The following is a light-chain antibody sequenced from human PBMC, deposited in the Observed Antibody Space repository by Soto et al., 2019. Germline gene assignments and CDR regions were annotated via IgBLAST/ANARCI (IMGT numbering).Light chain of an antibody. V-gene: IGKV1D-12*01. CDR1: QAINSW. J-gene: IGKJ2*01. CDR3: QQANSFPYT. CDR2: GAS. Sequence: DIQMTQSPSSVSASVGDRVTITCRASQAINSWLAWYQQKPGKAPKLLIYGASSLQSGVPSRFSGSESGTDFTLAISSLQPEDFATYYCQQANSFPYTFGQGIKLEIK.